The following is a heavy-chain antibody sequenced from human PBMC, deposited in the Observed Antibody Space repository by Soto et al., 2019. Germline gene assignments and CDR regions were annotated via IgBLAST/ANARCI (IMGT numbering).Heavy chain of an antibody. CDR3: ARHGGAHYGSSGYHYALDF. J-gene: IGHJ4*02. V-gene: IGHV5-10-1*01. CDR2: IDLSDSYK. Sequence: GESLKISCAASGYIFRNNWITWVRQMPGKGLEWMGRIDLSDSYKSYNPSFQGHVSFSADTSISTAYLQWSSLRASDTSIYYCARHGGAHYGSSGYHYALDFWGQGTPLTVFS. D-gene: IGHD3-22*01. CDR1: GYIFRNNW.